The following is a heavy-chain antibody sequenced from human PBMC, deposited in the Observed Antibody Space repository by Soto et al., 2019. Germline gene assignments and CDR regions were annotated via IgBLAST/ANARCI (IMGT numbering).Heavy chain of an antibody. D-gene: IGHD6-19*01. V-gene: IGHV3-13*01. CDR1: GFTFSSYD. Sequence: GGSLRLSCAASGFTFSSYDMHWVRQATGKGLEWVSAIGTAGDTYYPGSVKGRFTISRENAKNSLYLQMNSLRAEDTAVYYCARVGSSGWSKSFDYWGQGTLVTVSS. J-gene: IGHJ4*02. CDR2: IGTAGDT. CDR3: ARVGSSGWSKSFDY.